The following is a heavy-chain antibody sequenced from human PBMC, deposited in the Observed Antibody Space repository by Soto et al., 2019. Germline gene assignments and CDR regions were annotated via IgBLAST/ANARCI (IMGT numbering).Heavy chain of an antibody. V-gene: IGHV1-69*04. D-gene: IGHD1-1*01. CDR1: GGTLSSFA. J-gene: IGHJ6*02. CDR3: AHGHDTDFYYGMDV. CDR2: FIPVVAMA. Sequence: QVQLVQSGSEVKKPGSSVKVSCKTSGGTLSSFAISWVRQSPGQGLEWVGKFIPVVAMAKYGQNFQGRVTVTADQSPNTLFMEVSSLTYEDTAMYYCAHGHDTDFYYGMDVWGQVTTVTVAS.